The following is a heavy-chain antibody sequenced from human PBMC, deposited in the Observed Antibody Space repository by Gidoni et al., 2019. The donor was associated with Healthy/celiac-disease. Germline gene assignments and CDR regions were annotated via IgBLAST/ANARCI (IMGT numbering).Heavy chain of an antibody. J-gene: IGHJ4*02. Sequence: EVQLVEYGGGWVKPGGSLRISWAASGVTFSNAWRSWVRQAPGKGLEWVGRIKSKTDGGTTDYAAPVKGRFTISRDDSKNTLYLQMNSLKTEDTAVYYCTTEIVVVVAATLYDYWGQGTLVTVSS. D-gene: IGHD2-15*01. CDR1: GVTFSNAW. V-gene: IGHV3-15*01. CDR2: IKSKTDGGTT. CDR3: TTEIVVVVAATLYDY.